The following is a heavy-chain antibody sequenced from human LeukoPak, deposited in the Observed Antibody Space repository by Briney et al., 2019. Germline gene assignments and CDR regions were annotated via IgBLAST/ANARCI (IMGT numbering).Heavy chain of an antibody. CDR1: GGSFSGYY. Sequence: SETLSLTCAVYGGSFSGYYWSGIRQPPGKGLEWIGEINHSGSTNYNPSLKSRVTISVDTSKNQFSLKLSSVTAADTGVYYCARSRVWNYYWGNFDYWGHGALVTVSS. J-gene: IGHJ4*01. D-gene: IGHD3-10*01. CDR2: INHSGST. V-gene: IGHV4-34*01. CDR3: ARSRVWNYYWGNFDY.